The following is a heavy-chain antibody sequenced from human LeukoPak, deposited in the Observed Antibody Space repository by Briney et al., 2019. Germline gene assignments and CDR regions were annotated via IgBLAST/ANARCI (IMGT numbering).Heavy chain of an antibody. CDR3: ARPLYCSSTSCPHDAFDI. CDR2: ISAYNGNT. D-gene: IGHD2-2*01. J-gene: IGHJ3*02. V-gene: IGHV1-18*01. Sequence: ASVNVSCKASGYTLTSYGISWVRQAPGQGLEWMGWISAYNGNTNYAQKLQGRVTMTTDTSTSTAYMELRSLRSDDTAVYYCARPLYCSSTSCPHDAFDIWGQGTMVTVSS. CDR1: GYTLTSYG.